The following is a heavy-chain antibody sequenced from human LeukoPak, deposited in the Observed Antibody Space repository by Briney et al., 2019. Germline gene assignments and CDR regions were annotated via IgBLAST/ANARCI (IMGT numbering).Heavy chain of an antibody. Sequence: GGSLRLSCAASGFTFSNAWMSWVRQAPGKGLEWVGRIKSKTDGGTTDYAAPVKGRFTISRDDSKNTLYLQMNSLRAEDTAVYYCAREASSWYRAGEYFQHWGQGTLVTVSS. CDR3: AREASSWYRAGEYFQH. CDR1: GFTFSNAW. V-gene: IGHV3-15*01. D-gene: IGHD6-13*01. CDR2: IKSKTDGGTT. J-gene: IGHJ1*01.